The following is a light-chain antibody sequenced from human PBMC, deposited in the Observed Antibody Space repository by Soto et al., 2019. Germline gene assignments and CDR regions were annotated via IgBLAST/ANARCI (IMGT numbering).Light chain of an antibody. J-gene: IGLJ2*01. CDR3: AAWDDSLNAV. CDR1: SSNIGSNT. V-gene: IGLV1-44*01. Sequence: QSVLTQPPSASGTPGQRVTISCSGSSSNIGSNTVNWYQQLPGTAPKLLIYSNNQRPSGVPDRFSCSKSGTSASLAISGLQSEDEADYYCAAWDDSLNAVFGGGTKLTVL. CDR2: SNN.